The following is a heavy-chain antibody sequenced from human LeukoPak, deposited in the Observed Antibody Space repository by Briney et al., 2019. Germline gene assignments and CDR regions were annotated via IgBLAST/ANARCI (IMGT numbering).Heavy chain of an antibody. CDR2: IYYSGST. V-gene: IGHV4-59*01. CDR1: GGSISSYY. J-gene: IGHJ4*02. CDR3: ARARGSSSYAPFDY. Sequence: SETLSLTCTVSGGSISSYYWSWIRQPPGKGLEWIGYIYYSGSTNYNPPLKSRVTISVDTSKNQFSLKLSSVTAADTAVYYCARARGSSSYAPFDYWGQGTLVTVSS. D-gene: IGHD6-13*01.